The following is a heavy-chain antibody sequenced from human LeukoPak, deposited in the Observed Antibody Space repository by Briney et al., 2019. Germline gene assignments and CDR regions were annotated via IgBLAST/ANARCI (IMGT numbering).Heavy chain of an antibody. CDR3: AREVGYLLGEYRLGF. D-gene: IGHD3-10*01. Sequence: GASVKVSCKASGYTFTGYYMHWVRQAPGQGLEWMGWINPDSGDTKYAQKFQGRVTMTRDTSISTAYMEVSRLRFDDTAMYYCAREVGYLLGEYRLGFWGPGTLVTVSS. V-gene: IGHV1-2*02. CDR1: GYTFTGYY. CDR2: INPDSGDT. J-gene: IGHJ4*02.